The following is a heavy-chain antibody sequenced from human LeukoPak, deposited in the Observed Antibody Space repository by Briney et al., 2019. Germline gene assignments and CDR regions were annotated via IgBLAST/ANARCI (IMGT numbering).Heavy chain of an antibody. CDR3: ARHSSRGSGSYRALEDFDY. J-gene: IGHJ4*02. Sequence: SETLSLTCAVYGGSFSTYYWSWIRQPPGKGLEWIGEINHSGSTNYNPSLKSRVTISVDTSKNQFSLKLSSVTAADTAVYYCARHSSRGSGSYRALEDFDYWGQGTLVTVSS. CDR1: GGSFSTYY. V-gene: IGHV4-34*01. CDR2: INHSGST. D-gene: IGHD3-10*01.